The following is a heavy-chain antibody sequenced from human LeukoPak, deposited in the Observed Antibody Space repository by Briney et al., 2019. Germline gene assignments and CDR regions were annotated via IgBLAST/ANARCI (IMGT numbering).Heavy chain of an antibody. V-gene: IGHV4-59*01. D-gene: IGHD6-19*01. Sequence: SETLSLTCNVSGGSISSYYWSWIRQPPGKGLEWIGYIYYSGSTNYNPSLKSRVTISVDTSKNQFSLKLSSVTAADTAVYYCARGRRYSSGWLYYFDYWGQGTLVTVSS. J-gene: IGHJ4*02. CDR1: GGSISSYY. CDR2: IYYSGST. CDR3: ARGRRYSSGWLYYFDY.